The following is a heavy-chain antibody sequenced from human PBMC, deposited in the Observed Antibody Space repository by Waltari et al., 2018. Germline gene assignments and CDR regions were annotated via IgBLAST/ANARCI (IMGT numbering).Heavy chain of an antibody. Sequence: EVQLVESGGGLVQPGGSLRLSCAASGFIVNTYYMGWVRHAPGKGLAGVSTIYIDGRTKYADSRNGRFTVSRHSSQNTLFLQMNSLRVEDTARYYCARLKDYTDWYFDIWGRGTLVTVSA. V-gene: IGHV3-53*04. CDR1: GFIVNTYY. CDR3: ARLKDYTDWYFDI. J-gene: IGHJ2*01. CDR2: IYIDGRT. D-gene: IGHD4-4*01.